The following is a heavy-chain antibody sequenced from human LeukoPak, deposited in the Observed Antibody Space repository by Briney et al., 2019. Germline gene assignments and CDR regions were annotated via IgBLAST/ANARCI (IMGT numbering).Heavy chain of an antibody. J-gene: IGHJ4*02. CDR2: INPGGGST. CDR1: GYAFTSYY. Sequence: ASVTVSCTASGYAFTSYYMHWVRQAPGQGLEWMGVINPGGGSTSYVQKFQGRVTMTRDTSTSTVYMELSSLRSEDTAVYYCARGRSPYGGVYYFDYWGQGTLVTVSS. V-gene: IGHV1-46*01. CDR3: ARGRSPYGGVYYFDY. D-gene: IGHD4-23*01.